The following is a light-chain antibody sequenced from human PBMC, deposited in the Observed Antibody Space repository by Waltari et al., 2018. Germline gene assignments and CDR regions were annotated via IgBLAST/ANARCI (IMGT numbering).Light chain of an antibody. Sequence: QSVLTQPPSLSATPGQWVSISCARSRSHIGRNSVSWYQQLPGTAPKLLIYGNNQRPSGVPDRFSGSKSGTSASLAIGGLQAEDEADYYCAGWDDSLEGTLFGIGTRLSVL. V-gene: IGLV1-44*01. CDR3: AGWDDSLEGTL. CDR1: RSHIGRNS. CDR2: GNN. J-gene: IGLJ3*02.